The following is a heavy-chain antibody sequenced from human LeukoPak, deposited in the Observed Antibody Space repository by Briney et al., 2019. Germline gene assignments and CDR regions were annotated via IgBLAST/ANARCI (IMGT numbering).Heavy chain of an antibody. J-gene: IGHJ4*02. D-gene: IGHD1-26*01. V-gene: IGHV3-11*04. Sequence: LSLTCAVYGGSFSGYYWSWIRQAPGKGLEWVSYISSSGSTIYYADSVKGRFTISRDNAKNSLYLQMNSLRAEDTAVYYCARDGSYYEFDYWGQGTLVTVSS. CDR2: ISSSGSTI. CDR1: GGSFSGYY. CDR3: ARDGSYYEFDY.